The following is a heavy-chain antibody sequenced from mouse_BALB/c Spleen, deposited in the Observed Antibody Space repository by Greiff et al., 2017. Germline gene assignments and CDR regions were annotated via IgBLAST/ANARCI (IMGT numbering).Heavy chain of an antibody. V-gene: IGHV2-6-7*01. CDR3: ARDQAAYYGSSYDAMDY. CDR2: IWGDGST. J-gene: IGHJ4*01. CDR1: GFSLTGYG. D-gene: IGHD1-1*01. Sequence: VQLKESGPGLVAPSQSLSITCTVSGFSLTGYGVNWVRQPPGKGLEWLGMIWGDGSTDYNSALKSRLSISKDNSKSQVFLKMNSLQTDDTARYYCARDQAAYYGSSYDAMDYWGQGTSVTVSS.